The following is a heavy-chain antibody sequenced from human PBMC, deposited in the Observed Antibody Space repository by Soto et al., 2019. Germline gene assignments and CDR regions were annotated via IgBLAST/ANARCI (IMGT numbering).Heavy chain of an antibody. CDR3: ARDCEGCACSSGYRYYYFYYGMDV. CDR2: IWYDGSNK. CDR1: GFTFSSYG. D-gene: IGHD3-3*01. V-gene: IGHV3-33*01. Sequence: GGSLRLSCAASGFTFSSYGMHWVRQAPGKGLEWVAVIWYDGSNKYYADSVKGRFTISRDNSKNTLYLQMNSLRAEDTAVYYCARDCEGCACSSGYRYYYFYYGMDVWGEGTTVTVSS. J-gene: IGHJ6*04.